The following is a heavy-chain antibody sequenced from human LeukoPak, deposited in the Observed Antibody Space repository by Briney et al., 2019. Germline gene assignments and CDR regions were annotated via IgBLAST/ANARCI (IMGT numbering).Heavy chain of an antibody. V-gene: IGHV3-30*18. CDR3: AKTLVATRRKDYYYYYGMDV. CDR1: GFTFSSYG. Sequence: PGGSLRLSCAASGFTFSSYGMHWVRQAQGKGLEWVAVISYDGSNKYYADSVKGRFTISRDNSKNTLYLQMNSLRAEDTAVYYCAKTLVATRRKDYYYYYGMDVWGQGTTVTVSS. J-gene: IGHJ6*02. D-gene: IGHD5-12*01. CDR2: ISYDGSNK.